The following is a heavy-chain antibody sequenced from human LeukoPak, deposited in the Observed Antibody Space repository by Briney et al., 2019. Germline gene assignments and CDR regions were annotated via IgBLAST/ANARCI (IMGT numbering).Heavy chain of an antibody. J-gene: IGHJ3*02. CDR2: IYSGGST. CDR3: ARPGPDAFDI. V-gene: IGHV3-66*04. Sequence: PGGSLRLSCAASGFTFSSYAMHWVRQAPGKGLEWVSVIYSGGSTYYADSVKGRFTFSRDNSKNTLYLQMNSLRAEDTAVYYCARPGPDAFDIWGQGTMVTVSS. CDR1: GFTFSSYA.